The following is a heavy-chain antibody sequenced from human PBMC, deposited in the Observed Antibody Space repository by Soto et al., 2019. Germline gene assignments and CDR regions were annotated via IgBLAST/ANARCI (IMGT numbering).Heavy chain of an antibody. V-gene: IGHV4-30-2*01. CDR2: ISQSGSA. CDR3: ARDRNGLGGIDF. Sequence: SSETLSLTCVVSGGPISSGGYSWTWIRQPPGRGLEWIGYISQSGSADYNPSLKSRVTISVDTSKNQFSLRLSSVTAAGTAVYYCARDRNGLGGIDFWGQGILVTVSS. CDR1: GGPISSGGYS. J-gene: IGHJ4*02. D-gene: IGHD1-1*01.